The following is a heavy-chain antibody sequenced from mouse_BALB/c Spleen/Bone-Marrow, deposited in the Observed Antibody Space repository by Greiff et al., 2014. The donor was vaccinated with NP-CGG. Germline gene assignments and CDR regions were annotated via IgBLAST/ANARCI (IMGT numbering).Heavy chain of an antibody. CDR3: ARSYDGYPYAMSY. CDR1: GYLFTSYY. D-gene: IGHD2-3*01. V-gene: IGHV1-28*01. Sequence: EVQLQQSGPELMKPGASVKISCKASGYLFTSYYMHWVKQSHGESLEWIGYFDPFNGGTSYNQKFKGKATLTVDKSSSTAYMHLSSLTSEDSAVYFCARSYDGYPYAMSYWGQGTSVTVSS. J-gene: IGHJ4*01. CDR2: FDPFNGGT.